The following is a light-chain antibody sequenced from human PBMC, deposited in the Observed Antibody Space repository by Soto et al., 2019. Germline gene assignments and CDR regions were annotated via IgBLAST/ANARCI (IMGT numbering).Light chain of an antibody. Sequence: QSALIQPRSVSGSPGQSVTISCTGTSSDVGPYNFVSWFQHHPGKAPKPIIFRVTQRPSGVPDRFSGSKSGDTASLTISGLQPEDEADYYCCSFAGRDTYVVFGGGTKLTVL. J-gene: IGLJ2*01. CDR3: CSFAGRDTYVV. CDR2: RVT. CDR1: SSDVGPYNF. V-gene: IGLV2-11*01.